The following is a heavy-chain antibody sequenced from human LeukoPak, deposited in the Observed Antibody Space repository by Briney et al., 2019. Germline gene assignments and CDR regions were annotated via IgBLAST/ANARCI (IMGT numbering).Heavy chain of an antibody. CDR2: IYTSGST. J-gene: IGHJ6*03. CDR3: ARDLVVPAATGSGYYYYHMDV. V-gene: IGHV4-4*07. D-gene: IGHD2-2*01. CDR1: GGSISSYY. Sequence: SETLSLTCTVSGGSISSYYWSWIRQPAGKGLEWIGRIYTSGSTNYNPSLKSRVTMSVDTSKNQFSLKLSSVTAADTAVYYCARDLVVPAATGSGYYYYHMDVWGKGTTVTVSS.